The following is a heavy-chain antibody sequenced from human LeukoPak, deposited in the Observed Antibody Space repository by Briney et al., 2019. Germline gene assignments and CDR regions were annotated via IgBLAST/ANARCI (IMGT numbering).Heavy chain of an antibody. J-gene: IGHJ5*02. V-gene: IGHV4-59*01. CDR3: ARDHITGTTDWFDP. CDR2: IYYSGST. Sequence: SETLSLTCAVSGGSISSYYWSWIRQPPGKGLEWIGYIYYSGSTNYNPSLKSRVTISVDTSKNQFSLKLSSVTAADTAVYYCARDHITGTTDWFDPWGQGTLVTVSS. CDR1: GGSISSYY. D-gene: IGHD1-20*01.